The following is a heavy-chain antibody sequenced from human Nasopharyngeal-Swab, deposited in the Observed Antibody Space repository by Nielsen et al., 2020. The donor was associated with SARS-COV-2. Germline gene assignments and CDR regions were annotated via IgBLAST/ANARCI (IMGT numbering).Heavy chain of an antibody. Sequence: GESLKISCAASGFSISGYWMHWVRQAPGKGLVWVSRISSDGGANYADSATGRFTISRDSAKNTVYLQMNSLRDEDTAVYYCLRGMAGYGWFDPWGQGILVTVSS. V-gene: IGHV3-74*01. CDR2: ISSDGGA. J-gene: IGHJ5*02. CDR3: LRGMAGYGWFDP. D-gene: IGHD2-2*03. CDR1: GFSISGYW.